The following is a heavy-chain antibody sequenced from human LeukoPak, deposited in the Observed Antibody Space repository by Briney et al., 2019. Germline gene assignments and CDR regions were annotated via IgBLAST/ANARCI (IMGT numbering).Heavy chain of an antibody. V-gene: IGHV4-4*07. CDR2: IYTSGST. CDR3: ARDRYYYDSSGYRNDAFNI. D-gene: IGHD3-22*01. Sequence: SETLSLTCTVSGGSISSYYWSWIRQPAGKGLEWIGRIYTSGSTNYNPSLKSRVTMSVDTSKNQFPLKLSSVTAADTAVYYCARDRYYYDSSGYRNDAFNIWGQGTMVTVSS. J-gene: IGHJ3*02. CDR1: GGSISSYY.